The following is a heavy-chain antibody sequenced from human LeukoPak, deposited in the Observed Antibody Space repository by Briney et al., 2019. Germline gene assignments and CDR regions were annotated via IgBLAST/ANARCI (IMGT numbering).Heavy chain of an antibody. J-gene: IGHJ5*02. V-gene: IGHV4-39*01. D-gene: IGHD6-25*01. CDR3: ARRSGRTPNYFDP. Sequence: PSETLSLTCTVSGGSISSTDYYWAWIRQPPGMGLEWIGASFYNGKTFYNPSLENRVTMSVDSSKNQFSLKLTSVTAADTAVYYCARRSGRTPNYFDPWGQGTLVTVSS. CDR2: SFYNGKT. CDR1: GGSISSTDYY.